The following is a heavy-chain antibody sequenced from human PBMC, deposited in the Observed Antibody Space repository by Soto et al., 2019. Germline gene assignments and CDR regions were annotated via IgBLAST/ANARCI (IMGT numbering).Heavy chain of an antibody. V-gene: IGHV3-23*01. CDR1: GFTFSSFA. Sequence: GGSLRLSCAASGFTFSSFAMNWVRQAPGKGLEWVSAISGSGGSIGYADSVKGRFTISRDNAKNSLYLQMNSLRAEDTALYYCAKEPYYDILTGPFDYWGQGTLVTVSS. D-gene: IGHD3-9*01. J-gene: IGHJ4*02. CDR3: AKEPYYDILTGPFDY. CDR2: ISGSGGSI.